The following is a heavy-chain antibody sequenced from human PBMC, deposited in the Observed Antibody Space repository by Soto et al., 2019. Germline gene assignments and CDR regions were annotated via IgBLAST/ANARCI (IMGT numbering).Heavy chain of an antibody. J-gene: IGHJ6*02. CDR3: SRNYCSGGSCYYYGMDV. CDR1: RGSISRSRHY. Sequence: SRTPSLARTVSRGSISRSRHYLGWVGQPPRKGLEWIGTIHYSGDAYYNPSLKSRVSISVDTSKRQFSLKLNSVTAADTALYYCSRNYCSGGSCYYYGMDVWGQGTTVT. V-gene: IGHV4-39*01. D-gene: IGHD2-15*01. CDR2: IHYSGDA.